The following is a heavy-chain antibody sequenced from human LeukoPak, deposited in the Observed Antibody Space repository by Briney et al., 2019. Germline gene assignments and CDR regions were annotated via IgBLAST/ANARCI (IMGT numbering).Heavy chain of an antibody. CDR3: ARAKVYGSGSYYTD. Sequence: RASVKVSCKASGGTFSSYAISWVRQAPGQGLEWMGGIIPIFGTANYAQKFQGRVTITADGSTSTAYMELGSLRSEDTAVYYCARAKVYGSGSYYTDWGQGTLVTVSS. CDR1: GGTFSSYA. V-gene: IGHV1-69*13. J-gene: IGHJ4*02. CDR2: IIPIFGTA. D-gene: IGHD3-10*01.